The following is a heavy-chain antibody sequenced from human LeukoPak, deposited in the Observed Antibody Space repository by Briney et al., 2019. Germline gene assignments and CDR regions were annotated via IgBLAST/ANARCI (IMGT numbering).Heavy chain of an antibody. CDR1: GGTFSSYA. J-gene: IGHJ6*04. CDR2: IIPIFGTA. CDR3: ARDGRGIWGVVVVAARYGMDV. V-gene: IGHV1-69*06. Sequence: SVKVSCRASGGTFSSYAISWVRQAPGQGLEWMGGIIPIFGTANYAQKFQGRVTITADKSTSTAYMELSSLRSEDTAVYYCARDGRGIWGVVVVAARYGMDVWGKGTTVTVSS. D-gene: IGHD2-15*01.